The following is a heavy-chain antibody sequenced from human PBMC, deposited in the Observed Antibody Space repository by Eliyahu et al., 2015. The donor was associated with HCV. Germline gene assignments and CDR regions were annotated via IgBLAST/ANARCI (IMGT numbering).Heavy chain of an antibody. CDR1: GFDFSSYS. V-gene: IGHV3-48*01. Sequence: EVQLVESGGGLVQPGGSLRLXCAGSGFDFSSYSLNWVRQAPGKGLEWVAYISGSRSTIYYADSMKGRFTISRDNAENSLYLQMNSLRVEDTAVYYCARDITGDYVWGDSRGAFDFWGQGTMVTVSS. CDR3: ARDITGDYVWGDSRGAFDF. D-gene: IGHD3-16*01. CDR2: ISGSRSTI. J-gene: IGHJ3*01.